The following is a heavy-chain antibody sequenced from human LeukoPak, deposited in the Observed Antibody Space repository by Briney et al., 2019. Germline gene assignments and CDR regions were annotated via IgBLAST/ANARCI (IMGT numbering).Heavy chain of an antibody. CDR2: IDYSGST. V-gene: IGHV4-39*01. CDR3: ARHPGGRGQYQLLQDAFDI. J-gene: IGHJ3*02. Sequence: SETLSLTCTVSGGSISSRSYYWGWIRQPPGKGLEWIGSIDYSGSTYYNPSLKSRVTISVDTSKNQFSLKLSSVTAADTAVYYCARHPGGRGQYQLLQDAFDIWGQGTMVTVSS. D-gene: IGHD2-2*01. CDR1: GGSISSRSYY.